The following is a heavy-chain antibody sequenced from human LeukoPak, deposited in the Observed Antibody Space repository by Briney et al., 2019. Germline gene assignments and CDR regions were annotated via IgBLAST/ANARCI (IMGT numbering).Heavy chain of an antibody. CDR2: INRSGRT. V-gene: IGHV3-23*01. Sequence: GGSLRLSCAASGFTFSTYDMQRVRQAPGKGLEWVSGINRSGRTYYTDSVKGRFTISRDNSKNTLYLQMNSLRAEDTAVYYCAKGGYFAFETWGQGTMVAVSS. D-gene: IGHD2-2*03. J-gene: IGHJ3*02. CDR3: AKGGYFAFET. CDR1: GFTFSTYD.